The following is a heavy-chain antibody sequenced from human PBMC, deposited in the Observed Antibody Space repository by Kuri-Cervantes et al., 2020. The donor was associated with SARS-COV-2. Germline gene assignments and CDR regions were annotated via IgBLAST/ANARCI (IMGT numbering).Heavy chain of an antibody. D-gene: IGHD3-22*01. J-gene: IGHJ4*02. CDR2: IYPGDSDT. CDR1: GYSFSDYW. CDR3: ARLGGSSGYNDY. Sequence: KVSCKASGYSFSDYWVGWVRQMPGKGLEWMGIIYPGDSDTRYSPSFQGQVTISADKSISTAYLQWSSLKASDTAMYYCARLGGSSGYNDYWGQGTLVTVSS. V-gene: IGHV5-51*01.